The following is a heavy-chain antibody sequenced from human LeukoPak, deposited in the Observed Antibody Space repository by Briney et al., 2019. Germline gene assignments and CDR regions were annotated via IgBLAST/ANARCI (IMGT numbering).Heavy chain of an antibody. D-gene: IGHD2-8*01. V-gene: IGHV3-48*01. Sequence: GGSLRLSCAASGFTFSSYTMNWLRQAPGKGLECVSYINSRGSTISYADSVKGRFTISRDNAKNSLYLQMNSLRAEDTAVYYCARDHCTNGVCWSFDYWGQGTLVTVSS. CDR1: GFTFSSYT. J-gene: IGHJ4*02. CDR3: ARDHCTNGVCWSFDY. CDR2: INSRGSTI.